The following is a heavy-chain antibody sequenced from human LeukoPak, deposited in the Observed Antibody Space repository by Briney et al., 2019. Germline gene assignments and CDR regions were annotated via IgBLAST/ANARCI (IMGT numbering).Heavy chain of an antibody. CDR1: GFIFSSYH. J-gene: IGHJ4*02. CDR3: ARSLPYGTTWYGRSDF. Sequence: PGGSLRLSCAASGFIFSSYHMNWVRQAPGKGLEWVSTISSSSSYIHYADSVKGRFTVSRDNAMNSLYLQMNSLRAEDTAVYYCARSLPYGTTWYGRSDFWGQGTLVTVSS. V-gene: IGHV3-21*04. CDR2: ISSSSSYI. D-gene: IGHD6-13*01.